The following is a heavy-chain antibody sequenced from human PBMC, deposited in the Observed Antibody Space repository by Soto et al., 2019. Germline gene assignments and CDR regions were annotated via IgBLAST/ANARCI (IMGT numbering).Heavy chain of an antibody. Sequence: GGSLRLSCAASGFTFSDHFMDWVRQAPGQGLEWVARAKTRLQGFATQYAESVRGRFTVSRDDRTNSFYLQMNDLTTDDTAVYFCASPRGARDALLDRFFDFWGRGTLVTVSS. V-gene: IGHV3-72*01. CDR3: ASPRGARDALLDRFFDF. D-gene: IGHD1-1*01. CDR1: GFTFSDHF. CDR2: AKTRLQGFAT. J-gene: IGHJ2*01.